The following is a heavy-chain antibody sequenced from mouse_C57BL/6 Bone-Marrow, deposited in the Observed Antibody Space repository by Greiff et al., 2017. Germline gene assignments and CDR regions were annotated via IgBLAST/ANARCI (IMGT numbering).Heavy chain of an antibody. CDR3: ARYYSNYRIAMDY. V-gene: IGHV1-81*01. D-gene: IGHD2-5*01. Sequence: QVQLQQSGAELARPGASVKLSCKASGYTFTSYGISWVNQRTGQGLEWIGEIYPRSGNTYYNEKFKGKATLTADNTSSTAYMKLRSLTSEDSTVYFCARYYSNYRIAMDYWGQGTSVTVSS. CDR2: IYPRSGNT. J-gene: IGHJ4*01. CDR1: GYTFTSYG.